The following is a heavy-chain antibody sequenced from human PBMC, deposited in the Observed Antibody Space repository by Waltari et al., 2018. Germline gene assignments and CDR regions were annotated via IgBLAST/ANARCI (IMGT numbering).Heavy chain of an antibody. CDR3: ARLRRRRYSSSKEAGDAFDI. D-gene: IGHD6-13*01. J-gene: IGHJ3*02. CDR2: ISSSSSYI. Sequence: EVQLVESGGGLVKPGGSLRLSCAASGFTFSSYSMNWVRQAPGKGLEWVSSISSSSSYIYYADSVKGRFTISRDNAKNSLYLQMNSLRAEDTAVYYCARLRRRRYSSSKEAGDAFDIWGQGTMVTVSS. CDR1: GFTFSSYS. V-gene: IGHV3-21*01.